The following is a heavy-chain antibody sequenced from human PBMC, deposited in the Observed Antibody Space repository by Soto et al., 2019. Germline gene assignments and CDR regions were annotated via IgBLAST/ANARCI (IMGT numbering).Heavy chain of an antibody. D-gene: IGHD6-13*01. CDR2: ISGSGGST. CDR3: AKKQQLAHDPGPDY. Sequence: KGLEWVSAISGSGGSTYYADSGKGRFTISRDNSKNTLYLQMNSLRAEDTAVYYCAKKQQLAHDPGPDYWGHRTLVTGTS. V-gene: IGHV3-23*01. J-gene: IGHJ4*01.